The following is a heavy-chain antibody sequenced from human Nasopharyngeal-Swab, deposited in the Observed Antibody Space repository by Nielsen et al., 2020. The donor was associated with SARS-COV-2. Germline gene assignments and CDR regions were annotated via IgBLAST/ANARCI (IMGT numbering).Heavy chain of an antibody. CDR3: AKPVTVHGYDAFDI. CDR1: GFTFRTHG. J-gene: IGHJ3*02. CDR2: IWTDGSDI. D-gene: IGHD4-11*01. V-gene: IGHV3-33*06. Sequence: GGSLRLSCAVSGFTFRTHGMHWVRQAPGKGLEWVAVIWTDGSDIYYADSVKGRFTISRDNSKTTLYLQMNSLRAEDTAVYYCAKPVTVHGYDAFDIWGQGTMVTVSS.